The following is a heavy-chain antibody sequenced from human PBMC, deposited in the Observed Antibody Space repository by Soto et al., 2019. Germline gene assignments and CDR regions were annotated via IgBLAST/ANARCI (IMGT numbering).Heavy chain of an antibody. J-gene: IGHJ4*02. D-gene: IGHD6-19*01. CDR2: TYYRSQWYG. CDR1: GDSVSSSSAA. Sequence: TLSLTCAISGDSVSSSSAACNWIRQSPSRGLEWLGRTYYRSQWYGDYGVSVRGRITIKPDTSKNQFSLHLDSVTPEDTAVYYCARYTSAWYLDYWGQGTLVTVSS. CDR3: ARYTSAWYLDY. V-gene: IGHV6-1*01.